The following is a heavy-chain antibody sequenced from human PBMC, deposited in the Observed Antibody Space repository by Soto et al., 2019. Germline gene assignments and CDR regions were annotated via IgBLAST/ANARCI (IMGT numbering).Heavy chain of an antibody. CDR1: GFPFSSYC. CDR2: ISYDGSNK. D-gene: IGHD2-15*01. J-gene: IGHJ4*02. Sequence: QVQLVESGGGVVQPGRSLRLSCAASGFPFSSYCMHWVRQAPGKGLEWVALISYDGSNKFYADSVKGRFTISRDNSKNTLYLQMSSLRAEDTAVYYCAGGQYYFDYCGQGTVVSVSS. V-gene: IGHV3-30*03. CDR3: AGGQYYFDY.